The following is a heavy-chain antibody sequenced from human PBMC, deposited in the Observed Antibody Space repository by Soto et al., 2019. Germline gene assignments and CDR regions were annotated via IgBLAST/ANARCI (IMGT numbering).Heavy chain of an antibody. CDR2: VSAYNGNT. J-gene: IGHJ6*02. Sequence: ASVKVSCKASGYTFTSYGISWVRQAPGQGLEWMGWVSAYNGNTNYAQKLQGRVTMTTDTSTSTAYMELRSLRSDDTAVYYCARDRLLGDYAYYYYYYGMDVWGQGTTVTVSS. V-gene: IGHV1-18*01. CDR3: ARDRLLGDYAYYYYYYGMDV. CDR1: GYTFTSYG. D-gene: IGHD4-17*01.